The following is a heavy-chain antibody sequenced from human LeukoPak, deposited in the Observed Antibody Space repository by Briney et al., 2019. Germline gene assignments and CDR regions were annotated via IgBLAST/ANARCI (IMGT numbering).Heavy chain of an antibody. Sequence: SETLSLTCAVSGGSISSNNWWSWVRQPPGKGLEWIGEIYHSGSTDYNPSLESLVSISVDKSKNQFSLKLSSVTAADTAVYYCARGFYGSGSYSSPGFHAFDVWGQGTMVTVSS. CDR1: GGSISSNNW. V-gene: IGHV4-4*02. J-gene: IGHJ3*01. CDR2: IYHSGST. D-gene: IGHD3-10*01. CDR3: ARGFYGSGSYSSPGFHAFDV.